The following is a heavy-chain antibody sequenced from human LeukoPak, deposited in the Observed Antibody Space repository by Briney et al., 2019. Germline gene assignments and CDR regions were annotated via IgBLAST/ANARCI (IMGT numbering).Heavy chain of an antibody. D-gene: IGHD6-19*01. J-gene: IGHJ4*02. Sequence: SETLSLTCTVSGGSISSYYWSWIRQPPGKGLEWIGYIYYSGSTNYNPSLKSRVTISVDTSKNQFSLKLSSVTAADTAVYYCARGSGWYPPSWFDYWGQGTLVTVSS. CDR3: ARGSGWYPPSWFDY. CDR1: GGSISSYY. V-gene: IGHV4-59*01. CDR2: IYYSGST.